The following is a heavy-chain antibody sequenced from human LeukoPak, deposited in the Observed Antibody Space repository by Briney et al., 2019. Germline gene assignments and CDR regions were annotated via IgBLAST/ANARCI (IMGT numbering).Heavy chain of an antibody. Sequence: SQTLSLTCAISGDSVSSNSAAWHWIRQSPSRGLEWLGRTYYRSKWYNDYAVSVKSRITINLDTSKNQFSLQLNSVTPEDTAVYYCARDSQGGYGDFYLSSYYYYMDVWGKGTTVTVSS. J-gene: IGHJ6*03. D-gene: IGHD4-17*01. CDR3: ARDSQGGYGDFYLSSYYYYMDV. CDR1: GDSVSSNSAA. V-gene: IGHV6-1*01. CDR2: TYYRSKWYN.